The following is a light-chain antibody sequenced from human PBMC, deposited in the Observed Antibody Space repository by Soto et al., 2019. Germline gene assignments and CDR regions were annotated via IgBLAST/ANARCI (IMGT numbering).Light chain of an antibody. V-gene: IGLV1-40*01. CDR3: QSYDSSLSGYV. Sequence: QPVLTQPPSVSGAPGQRVTISCTGSSSNIGAGYDVSWYQQLPGTAPKFLIYGNTDRPSGVPDLFSGSKSGTSASLAITGLQAEDEADYYCQSYDSSLSGYVFGTGTKLTVL. J-gene: IGLJ1*01. CDR2: GNT. CDR1: SSNIGAGYD.